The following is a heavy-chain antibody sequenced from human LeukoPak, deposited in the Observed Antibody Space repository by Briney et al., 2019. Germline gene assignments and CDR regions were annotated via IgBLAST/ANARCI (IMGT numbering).Heavy chain of an antibody. Sequence: GGSLRVSCLATGFTFSNSWMHWFRQVPGKGLAWVARIDTDGSTTGYADSVRGRFTISRDNAKNTLYLQMNGLRAEDTAIYYCAKDLTWNTADYWGQGTLVTVSS. CDR2: IDTDGSTT. D-gene: IGHD1/OR15-1a*01. CDR3: AKDLTWNTADY. CDR1: GFTFSNSW. V-gene: IGHV3-74*01. J-gene: IGHJ4*02.